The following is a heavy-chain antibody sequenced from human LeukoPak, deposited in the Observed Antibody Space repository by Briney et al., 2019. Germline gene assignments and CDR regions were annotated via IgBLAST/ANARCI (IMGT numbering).Heavy chain of an antibody. CDR3: ARDQEAFDY. CDR1: GYSFTINY. V-gene: IGHV1-46*01. CDR2: IYPRDGST. Sequence: ASVTVSCTASGYSFTINYIHWVRQAPGQGLEWMGMIYPRDGSTSYAQKFQGRVTVTRDTSTSTVHMELSGLRSEDTAVYYCARDQEAFDYWGQGTLVTVSS. J-gene: IGHJ4*02.